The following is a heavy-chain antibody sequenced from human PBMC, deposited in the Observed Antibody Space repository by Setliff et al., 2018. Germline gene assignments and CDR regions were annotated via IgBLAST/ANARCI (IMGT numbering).Heavy chain of an antibody. J-gene: IGHJ5*02. CDR3: ARDVFDFRTGQAGP. Sequence: PGGSLRLSCAASGFTFSRFGMYWVRQAPGKGLEWVAFVRYDGYNKYYADFVKGRFTIARDNAQNSLYLQMDSLRVEDTAVYYCARDVFDFRTGQAGPWGQGTLVTVS. CDR1: GFTFSRFG. CDR2: VRYDGYNK. V-gene: IGHV3-30*02. D-gene: IGHD3-3*01.